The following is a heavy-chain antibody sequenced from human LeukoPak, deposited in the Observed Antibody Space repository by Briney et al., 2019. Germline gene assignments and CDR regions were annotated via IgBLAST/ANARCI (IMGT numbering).Heavy chain of an antibody. V-gene: IGHV3-23*01. CDR3: AKEEYCSGGSCYWGGETNWFDP. D-gene: IGHD2-15*01. CDR1: GFTFSSYA. J-gene: IGHJ5*02. CDR2: ISGSGGST. Sequence: PGGSLRLSCAASGFTFSSYAMSWGRQAPGKGLEWVSAISGSGGSTYYADSVKGRFTISRDNSKNTLYLQMNSLRAEDTAVYYCAKEEYCSGGSCYWGGETNWFDPWGQGTLVTVSS.